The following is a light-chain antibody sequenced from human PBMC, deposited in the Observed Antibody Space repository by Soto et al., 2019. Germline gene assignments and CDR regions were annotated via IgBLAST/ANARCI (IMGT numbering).Light chain of an antibody. J-gene: IGKJ1*01. CDR3: QQFGRSEYT. Sequence: ENVLTQSPGTLSLSPGERATLSCRASQSIGSSYLAWYQQKPRHAPRLIIYGTSSTTTGIADRFSGSASGTVFPHIISLLDPEDAVLYSCQQFGRSEYTFGQGTKMDIK. V-gene: IGKV3-20*01. CDR2: GTS. CDR1: QSIGSSY.